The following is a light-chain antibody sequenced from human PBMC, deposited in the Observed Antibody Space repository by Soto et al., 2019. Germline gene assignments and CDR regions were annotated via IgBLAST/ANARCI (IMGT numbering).Light chain of an antibody. CDR2: GAS. J-gene: IGKJ4*01. V-gene: IGKV3-15*01. CDR3: QQDNKWPLT. Sequence: EIVMTQSPATLTVSPGERATLSCRASQSVSSNLAWYQQKPGQAPRLLIYGASTRATGIPARCSGSGSGGEFTLTISSLQSEDCGVYYCQQDNKWPLTFGGGTKVEIK. CDR1: QSVSSN.